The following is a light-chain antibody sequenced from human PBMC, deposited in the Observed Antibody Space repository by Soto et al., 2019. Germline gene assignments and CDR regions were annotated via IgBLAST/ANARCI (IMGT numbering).Light chain of an antibody. J-gene: IGKJ5*01. CDR3: QQYGSSPIT. CDR2: DAS. CDR1: QSVSSSY. Sequence: EIVLTQSPATLSLSPGERATLSCGASQSVSSSYLAWYQQKPGLAPRLLIYDASSRATGIPDRLSGSGSGTDFTLNISRLEPEDFAVYYCQQYGSSPITFGQGTRLEIK. V-gene: IGKV3D-20*01.